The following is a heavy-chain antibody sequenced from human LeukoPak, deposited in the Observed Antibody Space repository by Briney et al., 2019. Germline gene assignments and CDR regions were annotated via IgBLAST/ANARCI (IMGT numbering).Heavy chain of an antibody. CDR3: ARDLTPIYEEDDGGGGFDY. Sequence: GASVKVSCKASGYTFTTYYMHWVRQAPGQGLEWMGWINPNSGGTNYAQKFQGWVTMTRDTSISTAYMELSRLRSDDTAVYYCARDLTPIYEEDDGGGGFDYWGQGTQVTVSS. CDR1: GYTFTTYY. V-gene: IGHV1-2*04. J-gene: IGHJ4*02. D-gene: IGHD3-16*01. CDR2: INPNSGGT.